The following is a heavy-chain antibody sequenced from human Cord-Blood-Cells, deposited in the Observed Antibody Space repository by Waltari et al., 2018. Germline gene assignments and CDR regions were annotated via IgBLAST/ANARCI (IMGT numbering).Heavy chain of an antibody. CDR1: GYSISSGYY. CDR3: AREAGSSPKMGWFDP. Sequence: QVQLQESGPGLVKPSETRSLTCTVSGYSISSGYYWGWIRQPPGKGLEWVGSIYHSGSNYYNPSIKSRVTISVDTSKNQFSLKLSSVTAADTAVYYCAREAGSSPKMGWFDPWGQGTLVTVSS. J-gene: IGHJ5*02. CDR2: IYHSGSN. D-gene: IGHD2-2*01. V-gene: IGHV4-38-2*02.